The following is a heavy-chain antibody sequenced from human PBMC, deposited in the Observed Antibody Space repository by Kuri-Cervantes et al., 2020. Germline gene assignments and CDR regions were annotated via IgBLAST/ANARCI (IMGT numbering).Heavy chain of an antibody. V-gene: IGHV3-30*03. D-gene: IGHD3-9*01. CDR1: GFTFSSYG. Sequence: GESLKISSAASGFTFSSYGMHWVRQAPGKGLEWVAVISYDGSNKYYADSVKGRFTISRDNSKNTLYLQMNSLRAEDTAVYYCARGRYFDWLLLDSPYGMDVWGQGTTVTVSS. CDR3: ARGRYFDWLLLDSPYGMDV. CDR2: ISYDGSNK. J-gene: IGHJ6*02.